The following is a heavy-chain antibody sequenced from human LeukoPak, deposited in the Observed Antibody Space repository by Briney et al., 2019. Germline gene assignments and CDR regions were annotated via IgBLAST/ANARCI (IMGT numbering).Heavy chain of an antibody. J-gene: IGHJ6*02. D-gene: IGHD2-2*01. CDR2: INHSGST. V-gene: IGHV4-34*01. Sequence: SETLSLTCAVYGGSFSGYYWSWIRQPPGKGLEWIGEINHSGSTNYNPSLKSRVTISVDTSKNQFSLKLSSVTAADTAVYYCARGRAFYCSSISCYPHCYYYGMDVWGQGTTVTVSS. CDR1: GGSFSGYY. CDR3: ARGRAFYCSSISCYPHCYYYGMDV.